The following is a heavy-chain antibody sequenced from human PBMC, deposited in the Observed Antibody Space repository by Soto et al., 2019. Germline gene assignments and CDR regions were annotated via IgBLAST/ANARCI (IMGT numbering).Heavy chain of an antibody. CDR1: GFSFSNYW. J-gene: IGHJ6*02. Sequence: PGGSLRLSCAASGFSFSNYWMSWVRQAPEKGLEWVASINQDGSEKFYVESLRGRLTISRDNAQNLLYLQMNALRADDTAVYFCARTPVEPMQVLNGLQPYYYYGMDLWGQGTSATVSS. V-gene: IGHV3-7*03. CDR3: ARTPVEPMQVLNGLQPYYYYGMDL. CDR2: INQDGSEK. D-gene: IGHD2-8*01.